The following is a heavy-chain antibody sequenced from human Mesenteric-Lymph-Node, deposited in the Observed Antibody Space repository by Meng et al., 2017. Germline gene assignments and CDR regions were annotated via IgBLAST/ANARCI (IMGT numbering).Heavy chain of an antibody. V-gene: IGHV3-23*01. CDR2: IRGSGSDT. D-gene: IGHD1-1*01. CDR1: GFTFNSYA. CDR3: AKAALNTNSLFDY. Sequence: GESLKISCAASGFTFNSYAMNWVRRAPGKGLEWVSGIRGSGSDTFYTDSVKGRFTISRDNSKNTLFLQMNSLRVEDTAVYYCAKAALNTNSLFDYWGQGTLVTVSS. J-gene: IGHJ4*02.